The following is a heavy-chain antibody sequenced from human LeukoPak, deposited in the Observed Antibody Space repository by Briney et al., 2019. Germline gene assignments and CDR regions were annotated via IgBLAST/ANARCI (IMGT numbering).Heavy chain of an antibody. D-gene: IGHD3-22*01. Sequence: PSETLSLTCTVSGGSISSYYWSWIRQPPGKGLEWIGYIYYSGSTNYNPSLKSRVTISVDTSKNQYSLKLSSVTAADTAVYYCARVRDSSGSLYHFDYWGQGTLVTVSS. J-gene: IGHJ4*02. CDR3: ARVRDSSGSLYHFDY. CDR1: GGSISSYY. CDR2: IYYSGST. V-gene: IGHV4-59*01.